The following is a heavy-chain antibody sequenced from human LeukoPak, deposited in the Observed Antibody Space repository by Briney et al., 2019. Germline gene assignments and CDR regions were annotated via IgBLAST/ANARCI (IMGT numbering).Heavy chain of an antibody. J-gene: IGHJ5*02. CDR3: ARDYGGSSGWFDP. V-gene: IGHV1-8*01. Sequence: ASVKVSCEASGYTFTSYDISWVRQTTGQGLEWMGWMNPNSGNTGYAQKFQGRVTMSRNTSISTAYMELSSLRSEDTAVYYCARDYGGSSGWFDPWGQGTLVTVSS. D-gene: IGHD4-23*01. CDR2: MNPNSGNT. CDR1: GYTFTSYD.